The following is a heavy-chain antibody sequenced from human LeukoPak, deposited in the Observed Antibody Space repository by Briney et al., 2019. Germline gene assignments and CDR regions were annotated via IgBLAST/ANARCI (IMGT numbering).Heavy chain of an antibody. CDR2: ISGSGGGT. V-gene: IGHV3-23*01. CDR3: AELGITMIGGV. D-gene: IGHD3-10*02. J-gene: IGHJ6*04. CDR1: GFTFSSYA. Sequence: GGSLRLSCAASGFTFSSYAMSWVRQAPGKGLEWVSAISGSGGGTYYADSVKGRFTISRDNAKDSLYLQMNSLRAEDTAVYYCAELGITMIGGVWGKGTTVTISS.